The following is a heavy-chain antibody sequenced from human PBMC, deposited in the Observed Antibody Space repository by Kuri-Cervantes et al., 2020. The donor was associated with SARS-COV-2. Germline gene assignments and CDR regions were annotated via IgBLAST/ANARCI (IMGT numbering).Heavy chain of an antibody. CDR2: ISSSSSYT. CDR1: GFTFSDYY. D-gene: IGHD2-2*01. Sequence: GGSLRLSCAASGFTFSDYYMSWIRQAPGKGLEWVSYISSSSSYTNYADSVKGRFTISRDNAKNSLYLQMNNLRPEDTAVYYCARDGNDCSGSTCYYYYYCYGMDVWGQGTTVTVSS. V-gene: IGHV3-11*06. J-gene: IGHJ6*02. CDR3: ARDGNDCSGSTCYYYYYCYGMDV.